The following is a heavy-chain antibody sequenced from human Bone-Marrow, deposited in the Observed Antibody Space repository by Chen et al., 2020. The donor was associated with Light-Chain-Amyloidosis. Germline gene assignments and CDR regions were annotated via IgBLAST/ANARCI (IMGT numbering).Heavy chain of an antibody. Sequence: WGPGLVKPSGTLSLTCAVSGDYLSSSHWWSWVRQPPGKGLEWIGEIYHSGSTNYNPSLKSRVTISVDKSKNQFSLNLSSVTAADTAVYYCARAWGSSSGSLEYWGQGTLVTVSS. D-gene: IGHD6-19*01. CDR1: GDYLSSSHW. J-gene: IGHJ4*02. CDR3: ARAWGSSSGSLEY. CDR2: IYHSGST. V-gene: IGHV4-4*02.